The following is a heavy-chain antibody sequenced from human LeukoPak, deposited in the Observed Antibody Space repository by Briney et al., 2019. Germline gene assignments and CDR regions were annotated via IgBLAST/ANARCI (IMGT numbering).Heavy chain of an antibody. CDR1: GFTFSSYA. J-gene: IGHJ4*02. D-gene: IGHD3-3*01. V-gene: IGHV3-23*01. Sequence: GGSLRLSCAASGFTFSSYAVSWVRQAPGKGLEWVSGISASGGSAYYADSVKGRFTISRDNSKNTLYLQMNSLRAEDTAVYYCAKDLGITIFGVVTHGFDYWGQGTLVTVSS. CDR3: AKDLGITIFGVVTHGFDY. CDR2: ISASGGSA.